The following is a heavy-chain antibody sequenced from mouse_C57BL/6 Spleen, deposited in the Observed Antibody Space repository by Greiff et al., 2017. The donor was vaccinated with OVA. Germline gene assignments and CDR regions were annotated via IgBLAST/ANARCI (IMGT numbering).Heavy chain of an antibody. V-gene: IGHV14-4*01. CDR2: IDPENGDT. J-gene: IGHJ4*01. CDR3: TQLRLREAMDY. D-gene: IGHD3-2*02. Sequence: EVQLQQSGAELVRPGASVKLSCTASGFNIKDDYMHWVKQRPEQGLEWIGWIDPENGDTAYASKFQGKATITADTSSNTAYLQLSSLTSEDTAVYYCTQLRLREAMDYWGQGTSVTVSS. CDR1: GFNIKDDY.